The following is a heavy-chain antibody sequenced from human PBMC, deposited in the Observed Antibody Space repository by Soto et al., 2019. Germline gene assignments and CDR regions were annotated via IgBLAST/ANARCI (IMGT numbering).Heavy chain of an antibody. V-gene: IGHV3-73*01. J-gene: IGHJ4*02. Sequence: GGSLRLSCAASGFTFSGSAMHWVRQASGKGLEWVGRIRGKANSHATAYAASVKGRFTISRDDSKNTAYLQMNSLKTEDTAVYYCTRPGYSGYDSNYWGQGTLVTVSS. CDR1: GFTFSGSA. D-gene: IGHD5-12*01. CDR3: TRPGYSGYDSNY. CDR2: IRGKANSHAT.